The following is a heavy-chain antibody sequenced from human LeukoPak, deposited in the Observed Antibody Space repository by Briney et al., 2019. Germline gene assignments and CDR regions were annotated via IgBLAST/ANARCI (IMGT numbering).Heavy chain of an antibody. CDR2: IHGSSSRI. V-gene: IGHV3-11*01. Sequence: GGSLRLSCAASGFTFSDYYMSWVRQAPGKGLEWISYIHGSSSRINYADSVKGRFTISRDNAKNSLFLQMNSLTVEDTAVYYCASRVAFDIWGLGTMVTVSS. D-gene: IGHD3-3*01. J-gene: IGHJ3*02. CDR3: ASRVAFDI. CDR1: GFTFSDYY.